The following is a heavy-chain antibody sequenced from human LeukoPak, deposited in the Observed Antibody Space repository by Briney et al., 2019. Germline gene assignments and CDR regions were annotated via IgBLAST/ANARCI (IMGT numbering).Heavy chain of an antibody. CDR1: GFTFSSYA. D-gene: IGHD3/OR15-3a*01. Sequence: GGSLRLSCAASGFTFSSYAMHWVRQAPGKGLEWVAVISYDGSNKYYADSVKGRFTISRDNSKNTLYLQMNSLRAEDTAVYYCARAFGLVTGYFDYWGQGTLVTVSS. CDR3: ARAFGLVTGYFDY. V-gene: IGHV3-30-3*01. J-gene: IGHJ4*02. CDR2: ISYDGSNK.